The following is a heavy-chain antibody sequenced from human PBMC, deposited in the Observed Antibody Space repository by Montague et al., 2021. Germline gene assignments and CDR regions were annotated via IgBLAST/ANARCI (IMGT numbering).Heavy chain of an antibody. V-gene: IGHV4-59*01. D-gene: IGHD1-26*01. J-gene: IGHJ3*01. Sequence: SETLSLTCTVSGDSMNTYKWKWIRQPPGKGLEWIGYIYSSGNTNYNPSLKSRVTISVDTSRNQFSLEVSSLTAADTAMYYCAREWSGFDFWGHGTMVTVSS. CDR3: AREWSGFDF. CDR1: GDSMNTYK. CDR2: IYSSGNT.